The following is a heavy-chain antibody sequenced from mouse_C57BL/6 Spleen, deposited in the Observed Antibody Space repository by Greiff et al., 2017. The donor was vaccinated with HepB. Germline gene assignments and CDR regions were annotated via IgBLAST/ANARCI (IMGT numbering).Heavy chain of an antibody. CDR3: ARSPYYYGSGYFDY. J-gene: IGHJ2*01. D-gene: IGHD1-1*01. CDR1: GYTFTSYW. Sequence: VQLQQPGAELVKPGASVKLSCKASGYTFTSYWMHWVKQRPGQGLEWIGMIHPNSGSTNYNEKFKSKATLTVDKSSSTAYMQLSSLTSEDSAVYYCARSPYYYGSGYFDYWGQGTTLTVSS. V-gene: IGHV1-64*01. CDR2: IHPNSGST.